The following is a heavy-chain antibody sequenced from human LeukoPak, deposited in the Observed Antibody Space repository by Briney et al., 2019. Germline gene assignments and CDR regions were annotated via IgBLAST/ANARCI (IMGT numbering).Heavy chain of an antibody. CDR2: SSSTSSYI. D-gene: IGHD3-3*01. J-gene: IGHJ3*02. V-gene: IGHV3-21*01. CDR1: GFTFSSYS. Sequence: KTGGSLRLSCAASGFTFSSYSMNWVRQAPGKGLEWVSSSSSTSSYIYYADSVKGRFTISRDNAKNSLYQQMNSLRAEDTAVYYCARDITYDFWSGYYGNDAFDIWGQGTMVTVSS. CDR3: ARDITYDFWSGYYGNDAFDI.